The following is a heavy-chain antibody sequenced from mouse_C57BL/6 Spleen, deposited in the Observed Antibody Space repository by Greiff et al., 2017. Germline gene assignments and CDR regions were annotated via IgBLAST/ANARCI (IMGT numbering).Heavy chain of an antibody. V-gene: IGHV1-72*01. D-gene: IGHD2-10*01. Sequence: VQLQQSGAELVKPGASVKLSCKASGYTFTSYWMHWVKRMPGRGLEWIGRIDPNSGGTTYNEKFKSKATLAVDKPSSTAYMQLSSLTSVDSADYSCARSSPTMGPWFAYWGQGTLVTVSA. J-gene: IGHJ3*01. CDR2: IDPNSGGT. CDR1: GYTFTSYW. CDR3: ARSSPTMGPWFAY.